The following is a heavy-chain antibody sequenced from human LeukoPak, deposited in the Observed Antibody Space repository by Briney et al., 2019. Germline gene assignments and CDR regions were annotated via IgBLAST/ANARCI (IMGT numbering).Heavy chain of an antibody. Sequence: PSETLSLTCTVSGGSISSYYWSWIRQPPGKGLEWIGYIYYSGSTNYNPSLKSRVSISVDTSKNQFSLKLSPVTAADTAVYYCARGGYCSSTSCLYYYGMDVWGQGTTVTVSS. CDR2: IYYSGST. CDR3: ARGGYCSSTSCLYYYGMDV. CDR1: GGSISSYY. V-gene: IGHV4-59*01. D-gene: IGHD2-2*01. J-gene: IGHJ6*02.